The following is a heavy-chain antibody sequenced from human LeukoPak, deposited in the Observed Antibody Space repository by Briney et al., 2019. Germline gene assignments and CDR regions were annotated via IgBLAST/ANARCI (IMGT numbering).Heavy chain of an antibody. V-gene: IGHV3-23*01. CDR2: ISGSGDVT. CDR3: ARDPGYCSSTSCRDY. J-gene: IGHJ4*02. D-gene: IGHD2-2*03. CDR1: GFTFSTFA. Sequence: GTLCFSCAGSGFTFSTFALDWVRHGPGLGLEGVSVISGSGDVTYFGDSMKGRFTISRDNAKNALYLRMNSLRADDTAVYYCARDPGYCSSTSCRDYWGQGTLVTVSS.